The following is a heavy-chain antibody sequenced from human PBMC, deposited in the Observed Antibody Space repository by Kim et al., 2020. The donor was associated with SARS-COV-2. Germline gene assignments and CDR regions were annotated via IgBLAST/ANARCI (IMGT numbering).Heavy chain of an antibody. CDR1: GFIFRNYG. V-gene: IGHV3-33*06. D-gene: IGHD4-17*01. CDR2: IWYDGSNK. J-gene: IGHJ4*02. Sequence: GSLRLSCAASGFIFRNYGMHWVRQAPGKGLEWVAVIWYDGSNKYYADSVKGRFTISRDNSKNTLYLQMNSLRAEDTAVYYCAKAPADGDYYYWGQGTLITVSS. CDR3: AKAPADGDYYY.